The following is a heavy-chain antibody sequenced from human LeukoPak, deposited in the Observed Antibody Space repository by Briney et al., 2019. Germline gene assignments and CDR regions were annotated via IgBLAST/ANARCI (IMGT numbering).Heavy chain of an antibody. Sequence: PGGFVRLSCAASVLTVNSSFISWVRHAPWKGREWVSVIYIGGTTYYADSVKGRFTIYRDNSKNTLYLQMNSLRAEDTAVYYCARSQYTGSYLFDYWGQGTLVTVSS. CDR2: IYIGGTT. J-gene: IGHJ4*02. D-gene: IGHD1-26*01. V-gene: IGHV3-53*01. CDR1: VLTVNSSF. CDR3: ARSQYTGSYLFDY.